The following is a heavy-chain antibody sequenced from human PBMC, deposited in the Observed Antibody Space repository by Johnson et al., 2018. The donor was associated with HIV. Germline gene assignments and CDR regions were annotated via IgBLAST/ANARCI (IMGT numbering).Heavy chain of an antibody. D-gene: IGHD6-13*01. Sequence: QVQLVESGGGVVQPGRSLRLSCAASGFTFSSYGMHWVRQAPGKGLEWVAVISYGGSNKYYADSVKGRFTIPRDNSKNTLYLQMNSLRAEDTAVYYCAKDGAVAGTVGADAFDIWGQGTMVTVSS. CDR3: AKDGAVAGTVGADAFDI. J-gene: IGHJ3*02. V-gene: IGHV3-30*19. CDR2: ISYGGSNK. CDR1: GFTFSSYG.